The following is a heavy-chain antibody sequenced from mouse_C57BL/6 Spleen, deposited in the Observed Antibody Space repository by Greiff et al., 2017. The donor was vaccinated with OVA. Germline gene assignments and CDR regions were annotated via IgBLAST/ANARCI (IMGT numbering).Heavy chain of an antibody. CDR1: GYTFTSYW. J-gene: IGHJ1*03. D-gene: IGHD3-2*02. Sequence: QVQLQQSVAELAKPGASVKLSCKASGYTFTSYWMHWVKQRPGQGLEWIGYINPSSGYTKYNQKFKDKATLTADKSSSTAYMQLSSLTYEDSAVYYCARPSTAQAQYFDVWGTGTTVTVSS. V-gene: IGHV1-7*01. CDR3: ARPSTAQAQYFDV. CDR2: INPSSGYT.